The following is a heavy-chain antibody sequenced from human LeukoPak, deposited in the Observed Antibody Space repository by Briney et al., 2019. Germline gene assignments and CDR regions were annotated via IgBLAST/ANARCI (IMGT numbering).Heavy chain of an antibody. J-gene: IGHJ6*03. V-gene: IGHV3-30*04. CDR2: TSDDGGNK. D-gene: IGHD6-13*01. CDR3: ARGQQQLVNRGSYDYYYMDV. Sequence: GRTLRLSCAASGFIFSGHAMRWVRQAPGKGLEWVAVTSDDGGNKYYADSVKGQLTISRDNSKNTLSLQMNSLRDDEKAVYYCARGQQQLVNRGSYDYYYMDVWGEGKTVTVSS. CDR1: GFIFSGHA.